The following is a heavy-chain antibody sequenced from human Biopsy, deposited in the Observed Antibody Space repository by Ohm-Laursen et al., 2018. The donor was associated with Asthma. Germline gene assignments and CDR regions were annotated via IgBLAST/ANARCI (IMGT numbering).Heavy chain of an antibody. CDR3: LHGAEV. Sequence: GSLRLSCTASGFTFSRYWMYWVRQAPGKGLVWVSRISFDGTTTTYADSVRGRFTISRDNAKNTLYLQMNSLRAEDTAAYYCLHGAEVGGQGILVSVSS. CDR1: GFTFSRYW. CDR2: ISFDGTTT. D-gene: IGHD4-17*01. V-gene: IGHV3-74*01. J-gene: IGHJ4*02.